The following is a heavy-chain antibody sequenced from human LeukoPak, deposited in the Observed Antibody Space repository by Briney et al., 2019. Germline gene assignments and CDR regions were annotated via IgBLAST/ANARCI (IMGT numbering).Heavy chain of an antibody. D-gene: IGHD6-19*01. CDR3: ARGHIAVAGSAYYFDY. J-gene: IGHJ4*02. CDR1: GGSFSGYY. Sequence: SETLSLTCAVYGGSFSGYYWSWIRQPPGKGLEWIGEINHSGSTNYNASLKSRVTISVDTSKNQFSLKLSSVTAADTAEYYGARGHIAVAGSAYYFDYWGQGTRVTVSS. CDR2: INHSGST. V-gene: IGHV4-34*01.